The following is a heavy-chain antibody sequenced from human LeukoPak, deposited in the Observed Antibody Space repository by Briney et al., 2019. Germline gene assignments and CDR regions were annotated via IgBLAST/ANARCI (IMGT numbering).Heavy chain of an antibody. CDR1: GFTFSSYA. CDR2: ISYDGSNK. V-gene: IGHV3-30*04. J-gene: IGHJ3*02. D-gene: IGHD3-3*01. CDR3: ARGRRERITIFGVVIDAFDI. Sequence: GGSLRLSCAASGFTFSSYAMHWVRQAPGKGLEWVAVISYDGSNKYYADSVKGRFTISRDNSKTTLYLQMNSLRAEDTAVYYCARGRRERITIFGVVIDAFDIWGQGTMVTVSS.